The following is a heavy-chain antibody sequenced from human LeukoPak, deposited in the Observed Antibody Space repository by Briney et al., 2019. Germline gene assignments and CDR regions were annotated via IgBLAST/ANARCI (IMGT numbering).Heavy chain of an antibody. D-gene: IGHD3-3*01. CDR1: GYTFTGYY. Sequence: ASVKVSCKASGYTFTGYYMRWGRQAPGQGLEWMGWINPNSGGTNYAQKFQGRVTMTRDTSISTAYMELRSLRSDDTAVYYCARGAYYDFWSGSDAFDIWGQGTMVTVSS. V-gene: IGHV1-2*02. CDR3: ARGAYYDFWSGSDAFDI. CDR2: INPNSGGT. J-gene: IGHJ3*02.